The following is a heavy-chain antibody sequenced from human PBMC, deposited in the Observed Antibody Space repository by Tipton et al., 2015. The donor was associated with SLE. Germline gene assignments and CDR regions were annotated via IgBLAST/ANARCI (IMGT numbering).Heavy chain of an antibody. CDR1: GFTFTNSW. D-gene: IGHD1-26*01. CDR3: ARYSRGSLDS. V-gene: IGHV3-74*03. Sequence: SLRLSCAASGFTFTNSWMHWVRQAPGKGLVWVSRISDGSSTTCADSVRGRFTISRDNAKNTLYLQMNSLRAEDTAVYYCARYSRGSLDSWGQGTLVTVSS. J-gene: IGHJ4*02. CDR2: ISDGSST.